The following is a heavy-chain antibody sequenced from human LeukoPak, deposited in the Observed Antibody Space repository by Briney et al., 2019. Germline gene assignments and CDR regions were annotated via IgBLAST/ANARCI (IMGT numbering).Heavy chain of an antibody. D-gene: IGHD1-26*01. CDR3: ARSTGGSYYH. CDR1: GFTFSSYW. J-gene: IGHJ5*02. V-gene: IGHV3-74*01. Sequence: PGGSLRLSCAASGFTFSSYWMHWVRQVPGKGLVRVSRINTDGSSTRYADSVKGRFTISRDNAKNTLYLQMNRLRAEDTAVYYCARSTGGSYYHWGQGTLVTVSS. CDR2: INTDGSST.